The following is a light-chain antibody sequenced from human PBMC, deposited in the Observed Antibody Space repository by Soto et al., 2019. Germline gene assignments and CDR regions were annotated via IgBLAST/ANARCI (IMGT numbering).Light chain of an antibody. CDR3: QQYGVSPRT. Sequence: EIVLTQSPDTLSLSPGKRATLSCRASQSVSSSYLAWYQQRPGQAPRLLIYGASSRATGIPDRFSGSGSGTDFSLTISRLEPEDFAVYYCQQYGVSPRTFGQGTKVDIK. V-gene: IGKV3-20*01. J-gene: IGKJ1*01. CDR1: QSVSSSY. CDR2: GAS.